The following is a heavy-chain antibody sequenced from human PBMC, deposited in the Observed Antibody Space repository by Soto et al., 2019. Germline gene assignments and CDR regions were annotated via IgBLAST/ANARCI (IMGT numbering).Heavy chain of an antibody. Sequence: EVQLLESGGGLVQPGGSLRLSCAASGFTFSSYAMSWVRQAPGTGLEWVSAISGSGGSTYYADSVKGRFTIARDNSKNTLYLQMNSRRAEDTAVYYCAKESWDRGISGWYGRFGWFDPWGQGTLVTVSS. CDR3: AKESWDRGISGWYGRFGWFDP. CDR1: GFTFSSYA. V-gene: IGHV3-23*01. J-gene: IGHJ5*02. CDR2: ISGSGGST. D-gene: IGHD6-19*01.